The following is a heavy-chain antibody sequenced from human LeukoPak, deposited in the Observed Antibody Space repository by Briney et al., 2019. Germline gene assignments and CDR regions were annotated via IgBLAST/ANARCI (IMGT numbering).Heavy chain of an antibody. V-gene: IGHV4-61*02. CDR3: ARASYYYGSGSGPRFDP. D-gene: IGHD3-10*01. CDR1: GASINSDTYY. Sequence: SETLSLTCTVSGASINSDTYYWGWIRQPAGKGLEWIGRIYTSGSTNYNPSLKSRVTMSVDTSKNQFSLKLSSVTAADTAVYYCARASYYYGSGSGPRFDPWGQGTLVTVSS. J-gene: IGHJ5*02. CDR2: IYTSGST.